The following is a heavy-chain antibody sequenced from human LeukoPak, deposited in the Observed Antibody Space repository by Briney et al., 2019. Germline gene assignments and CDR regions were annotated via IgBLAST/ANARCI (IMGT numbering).Heavy chain of an antibody. CDR1: GFTFSSYA. CDR3: ARAPIYSYAYYYYYYMDV. Sequence: TGGSLRLSCAASGFTFSSYAMSWVRQAPGKGLEWVSRINWNGGGTGYADSVKGRFTISRDNAKNSLYLQMNSLRAEDTALYYCARAPIYSYAYYYYYYMDVWGKGTTVTVSS. J-gene: IGHJ6*03. D-gene: IGHD5-18*01. V-gene: IGHV3-20*04. CDR2: INWNGGGT.